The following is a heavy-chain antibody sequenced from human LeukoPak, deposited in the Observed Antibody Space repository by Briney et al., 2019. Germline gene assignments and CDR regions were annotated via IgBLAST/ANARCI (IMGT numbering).Heavy chain of an antibody. D-gene: IGHD3-22*01. CDR2: ISGSGGST. CDR1: GFTFSSYA. CDR3: AKDSGITMIVVEERGFFDY. Sequence: GGSLRLSCAASGFTFSSYAMSWVRQAPGKGLEWVSAISGSGGSTYYADSVKGRFTISRDNSKNTLYLQMNSLRAEDTAVYYCAKDSGITMIVVEERGFFDYWGQGTLVTVSS. J-gene: IGHJ4*02. V-gene: IGHV3-23*01.